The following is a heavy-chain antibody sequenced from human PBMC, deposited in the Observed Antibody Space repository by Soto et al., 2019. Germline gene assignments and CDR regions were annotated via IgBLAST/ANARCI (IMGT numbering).Heavy chain of an antibody. J-gene: IGHJ5*02. Sequence: SETLSLTCAVSGGSISSSNWWSWVRQPPGKGLEWIGEIYHSGSTNYNPSLKSRITISVDKSKNQFSLKLSSVTAADTAVYYCAREEVSSGFGEGRRFDPWGQGTLVTVSS. CDR3: AREEVSSGFGEGRRFDP. CDR1: GGSISSSNW. CDR2: IYHSGST. D-gene: IGHD3-10*01. V-gene: IGHV4-4*02.